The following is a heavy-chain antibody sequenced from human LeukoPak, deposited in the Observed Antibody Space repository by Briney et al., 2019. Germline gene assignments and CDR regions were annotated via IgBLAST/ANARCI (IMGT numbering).Heavy chain of an antibody. CDR3: AKCWSGTRGGAFDY. D-gene: IGHD1-7*01. Sequence: GGSLRLSCAASGFTFSDYYMSWIRQAPGKGLEWVSYISSSGSTIYYADSVKGRFTISRDNSKNTLYLQMNSLRAEDTAVYYCAKCWSGTRGGAFDYWGQGTLVTVSS. V-gene: IGHV3-11*01. J-gene: IGHJ4*02. CDR2: ISSSGSTI. CDR1: GFTFSDYY.